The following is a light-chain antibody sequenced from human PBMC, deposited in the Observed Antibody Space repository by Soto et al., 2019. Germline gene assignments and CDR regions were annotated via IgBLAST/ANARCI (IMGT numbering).Light chain of an antibody. CDR1: QSIINY. Sequence: DIQRTQAPSSLSASVGDRVTITCRASQSIINYLNWYQQKPGKAPKILIYTASNLQSGVPSRFSGTGSGTDFTLTISSLQPEDSATYYCQQTYSTLFTFGPGTKVDIK. CDR2: TAS. J-gene: IGKJ3*01. V-gene: IGKV1-39*01. CDR3: QQTYSTLFT.